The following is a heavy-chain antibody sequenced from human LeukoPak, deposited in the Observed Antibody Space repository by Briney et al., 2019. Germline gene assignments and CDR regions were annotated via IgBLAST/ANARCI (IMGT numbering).Heavy chain of an antibody. CDR3: ARPRNWRIGSAFDI. Sequence: GASVKVSCKASGYTFTSYDINWVRQATGQGLEWMGWMNANSGNTSYAQKFQGRDTMTRDTSTSTAYMELSSLRSEDTAVYYCARPRNWRIGSAFDIWGQGTMVTAYS. CDR2: MNANSGNT. D-gene: IGHD1-1*01. J-gene: IGHJ3*02. V-gene: IGHV1-8*01. CDR1: GYTFTSYD.